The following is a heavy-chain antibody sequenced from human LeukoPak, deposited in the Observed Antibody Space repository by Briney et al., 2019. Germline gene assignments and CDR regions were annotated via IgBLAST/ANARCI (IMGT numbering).Heavy chain of an antibody. D-gene: IGHD3-10*01. CDR1: GFTFSSYA. CDR2: ISGSGGST. J-gene: IGHJ3*02. CDR3: ARDSRFAFDI. Sequence: GGSLRLSCAASGFTFSSYAMSWVRQAPGKGLEWVSAISGSGGSTYYADSVKGRFTISRDNAKNSLYLQMNSLRAEDTAVYYCARDSRFAFDIWGQGTMVTVSS. V-gene: IGHV3-23*01.